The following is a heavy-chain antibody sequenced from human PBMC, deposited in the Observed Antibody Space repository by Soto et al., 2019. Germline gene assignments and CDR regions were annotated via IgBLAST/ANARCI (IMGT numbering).Heavy chain of an antibody. CDR3: ARDLGLAVVAAVIKYYGMDV. D-gene: IGHD2-2*02. J-gene: IGHJ6*02. V-gene: IGHV4-38-2*01. Sequence: SETLFLTCDVSGYSISSGYYWGWIRQPPGKGLEWIGSVYHSGITYYNPSLRSRVTISADTSKNQFSLSLRSVTAADTAVYYCARDLGLAVVAAVIKYYGMDVWGQGTTVTVSS. CDR1: GYSISSGYY. CDR2: VYHSGIT.